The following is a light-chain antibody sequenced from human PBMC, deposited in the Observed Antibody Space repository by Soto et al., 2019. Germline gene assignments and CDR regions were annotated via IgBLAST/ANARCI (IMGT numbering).Light chain of an antibody. J-gene: IGLJ1*01. CDR1: SSDVGAYNS. CDR2: KGT. Sequence: QSALAQPASVSGSPGQSITISCTGTSSDVGAYNSVSWYQQHPHKAPQVIIYKGTQRPSAISNRFSGSTSGTVASLTISGLQADDEADYFCCSSAPESTYVFGTGTKVTVL. V-gene: IGLV2-23*01. CDR3: CSSAPESTYV.